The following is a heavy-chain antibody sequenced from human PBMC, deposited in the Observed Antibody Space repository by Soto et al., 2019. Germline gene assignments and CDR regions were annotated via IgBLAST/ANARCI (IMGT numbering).Heavy chain of an antibody. D-gene: IGHD3-22*01. CDR2: IYYSGST. J-gene: IGHJ4*02. V-gene: IGHV4-59*01. Sequence: PSETLSLTCTVSGGSISSYYWSWIRQPPGKGLEWIGYIYYSGSTNYNPSLKSRVTISVDTSKNQFSLKLSSVTAADTAVYYCARVRMVYYDSSGYYGGVYFDYWGQGTLVTVSS. CDR3: ARVRMVYYDSSGYYGGVYFDY. CDR1: GGSISSYY.